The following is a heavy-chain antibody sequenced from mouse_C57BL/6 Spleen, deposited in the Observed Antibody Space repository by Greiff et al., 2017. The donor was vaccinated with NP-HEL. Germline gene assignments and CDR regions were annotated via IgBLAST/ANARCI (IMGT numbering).Heavy chain of an antibody. D-gene: IGHD1-1*01. CDR1: GYTFTSYG. CDR2: IYPRSGNT. Sequence: VPLVESGAELARPGASVKLSCKASGYTFTSYGISWVKQRTGQGLEWIGEIYPRSGNTYYNEKFKGKATLTADKSSSTAYMELRSLTSEDTAVYFCAKGDYYYGSLGYWGQGTLVTVSA. J-gene: IGHJ3*01. CDR3: AKGDYYYGSLGY. V-gene: IGHV1-81*01.